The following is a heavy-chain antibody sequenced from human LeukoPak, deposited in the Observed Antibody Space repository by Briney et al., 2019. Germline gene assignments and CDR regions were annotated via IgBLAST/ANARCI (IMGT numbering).Heavy chain of an antibody. J-gene: IGHJ4*02. Sequence: GGSLRLSCAASGFTFSSYWMSWVRQAPGKGLEWVANIKQDGSEKYYVDSVRGRFTVSRDNAKNSLYLQMNSLRAEDTAVYYCARIGSQDGYTVDYWGQGTLVTVSS. CDR3: ARIGSQDGYTVDY. D-gene: IGHD5-24*01. V-gene: IGHV3-7*01. CDR1: GFTFSSYW. CDR2: IKQDGSEK.